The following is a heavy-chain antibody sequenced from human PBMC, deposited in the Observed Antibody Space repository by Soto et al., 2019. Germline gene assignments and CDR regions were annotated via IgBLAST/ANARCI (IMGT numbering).Heavy chain of an antibody. V-gene: IGHV1-2*02. CDR3: ARAGDRVATILGFEYFDY. Sequence: ASVKVCCKASGYTFTGYYMHWVRQAPGQGLEWLGWINPNSGGTNYAQKFQGRVTMTRDTSISTAYMELSRLRSDGTAVYYCARAGDRVATILGFEYFDYWGQGTLVTVSS. CDR1: GYTFTGYY. CDR2: INPNSGGT. J-gene: IGHJ4*02. D-gene: IGHD5-12*01.